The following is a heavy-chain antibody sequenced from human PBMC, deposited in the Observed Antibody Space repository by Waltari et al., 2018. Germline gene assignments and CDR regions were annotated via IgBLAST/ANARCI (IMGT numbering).Heavy chain of an antibody. Sequence: QVQLQESGPRLVTPSETLSLNCAVSGYSIRSGYYWAWIRQPPGKGLEWMGTINHSGLTYYNPSLKSRVTISVDTSKNHFSLEMRSVTAADTAVYYCARGGGLLRGVSGYGYGMDVWGQGTTVTVSS. V-gene: IGHV4-38-2*01. CDR1: GYSIRSGYY. J-gene: IGHJ6*02. D-gene: IGHD3-10*01. CDR2: INHSGLT. CDR3: ARGGGLLRGVSGYGYGMDV.